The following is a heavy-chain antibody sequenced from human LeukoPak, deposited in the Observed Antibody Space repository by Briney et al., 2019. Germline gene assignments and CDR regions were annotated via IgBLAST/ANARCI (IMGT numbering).Heavy chain of an antibody. D-gene: IGHD5-18*01. CDR1: GATFSSYA. CDR2: IIPIFGTA. Sequence: VASVKVSCKASGATFSSYAISWVRQAPGQGLEWMGGIIPIFGTANYAQKFQGRVTITADESTSTAYMELSSLRSEDTAVYYCAREIGPRQLHLWASAFDYWGQGTLVTVSS. V-gene: IGHV1-69*13. CDR3: AREIGPRQLHLWASAFDY. J-gene: IGHJ4*02.